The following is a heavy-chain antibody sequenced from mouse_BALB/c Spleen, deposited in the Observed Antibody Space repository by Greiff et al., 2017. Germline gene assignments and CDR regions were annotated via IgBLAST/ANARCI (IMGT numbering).Heavy chain of an antibody. J-gene: IGHJ4*01. CDR3: ARGYGNYYAMDY. Sequence: QVQLQQSGPELVKPGASVKISCKASGYSFTSYYIHWVKQRPGQGLEWIGWIFPGSGNTKYNEKFKGKATLTADTSSSTAYMQLSSLTSEDSAVYFCARGYGNYYAMDYWGQGTSVTVSS. CDR1: GYSFTSYY. D-gene: IGHD2-10*02. CDR2: IFPGSGNT. V-gene: IGHV1-66*01.